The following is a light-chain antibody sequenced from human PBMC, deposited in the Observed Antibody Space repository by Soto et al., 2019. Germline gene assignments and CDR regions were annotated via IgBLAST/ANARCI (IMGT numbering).Light chain of an antibody. J-gene: IGLJ1*01. Sequence: QSVLTQPPSASATPGQRVTISCSGGNSNIGRNSVNWYQQLPGTAPKLLMYSDNQRPSGVPDRFSGSKSGTSASLAISGLQSEDEADYYGAAWDDSLSGYVFGTGTKLTVL. V-gene: IGLV1-44*01. CDR3: AAWDDSLSGYV. CDR1: NSNIGRNS. CDR2: SDN.